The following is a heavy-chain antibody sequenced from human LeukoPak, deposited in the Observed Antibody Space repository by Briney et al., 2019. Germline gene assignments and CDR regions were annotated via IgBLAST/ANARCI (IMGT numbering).Heavy chain of an antibody. Sequence: SETPSLTCAVSGGSINNHLWSWVRQPPGKGPEWIGYIYYSGITYYNPSLKGRVTIPLDMSKHQFSLTLRSLTDAAPALHYCVGEGYASVGNDYWGRGILVTVSS. CDR1: GGSINNHL. CDR2: IYYSGIT. D-gene: IGHD6-19*01. J-gene: IGHJ4*02. V-gene: IGHV4-59*11. CDR3: VGEGYASVGNDY.